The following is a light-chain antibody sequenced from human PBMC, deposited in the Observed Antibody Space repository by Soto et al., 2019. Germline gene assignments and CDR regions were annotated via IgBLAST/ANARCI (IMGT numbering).Light chain of an antibody. J-gene: IGKJ4*01. CDR1: QSVSRN. V-gene: IGKV3-15*01. CDR3: QQYDDWPLT. Sequence: EIVMTQSAATLSVSPAETATLSCRASQSVSRNSAWYQQTPGQAPRLLVYRASTSATGIPASFSGSGSGTEFTLTISSLQSEDFAVYYCQQYDDWPLTFGGGTKVEIK. CDR2: RAS.